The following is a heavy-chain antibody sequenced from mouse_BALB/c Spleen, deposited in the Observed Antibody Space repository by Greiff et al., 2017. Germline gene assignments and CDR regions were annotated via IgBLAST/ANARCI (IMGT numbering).Heavy chain of an antibody. CDR1: GFTFSSYG. J-gene: IGHJ4*01. Sequence: EVQLVESGGGLVQPGGSLKLSCAASGFTFSSYGMSWVRQTPDKRLELVATINSNGGSTYYPDSVKGRFTISRDNAKNTLYLQMSSLKSEDTAMYYCARDGLYYAMDYWGQGTSVTVSS. CDR3: ARDGLYYAMDY. CDR2: INSNGGST. V-gene: IGHV5-6-3*01.